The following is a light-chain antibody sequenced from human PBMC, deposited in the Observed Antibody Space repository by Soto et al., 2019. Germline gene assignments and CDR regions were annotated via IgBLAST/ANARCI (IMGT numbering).Light chain of an antibody. CDR2: GNS. CDR3: QSYDSSLSGFYV. CDR1: SSNIGAGYD. J-gene: IGLJ1*01. V-gene: IGLV1-40*03. Sequence: QSALKQPPSVSGAPGQRVTISCTGSSSNIGAGYDVHWYQQLPGTAPKLLIYGNSNRPSGVPDRFSGSKSGASASLAITGLQAEDEADYYCQSYDSSLSGFYVFGTGTKV.